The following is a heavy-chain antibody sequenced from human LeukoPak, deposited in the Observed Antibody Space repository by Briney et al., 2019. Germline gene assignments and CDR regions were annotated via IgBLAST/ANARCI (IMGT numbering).Heavy chain of an antibody. V-gene: IGHV3-11*01. J-gene: IGHJ4*02. CDR2: ISSSGSTI. Sequence: GGSLRLSCAASGFTFSDYYMSWIRQAPGKGLEWVSYISSSGSTIYYADSVKGRFTISRDNAKNSPYLQVNSLRAEDTAVYYCARGLWPYYFDYWGQGTLVTVSS. CDR3: ARGLWPYYFDY. CDR1: GFTFSDYY. D-gene: IGHD3-16*01.